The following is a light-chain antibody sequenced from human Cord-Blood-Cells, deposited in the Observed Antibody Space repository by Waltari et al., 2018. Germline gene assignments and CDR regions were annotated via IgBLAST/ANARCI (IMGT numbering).Light chain of an antibody. J-gene: IGKJ2*01. CDR1: QGISSY. Sequence: AIRMTQSPSSLSASTGDRVTITCRASQGISSYLAWYLQKPGKAPKLLIYAASTLQSGVPSRFSGSGSGTDFTLTISCLQSEDFATYYCQQYYSYPMYTFGQGTKLEIK. CDR2: AAS. V-gene: IGKV1-8*01. CDR3: QQYYSYPMYT.